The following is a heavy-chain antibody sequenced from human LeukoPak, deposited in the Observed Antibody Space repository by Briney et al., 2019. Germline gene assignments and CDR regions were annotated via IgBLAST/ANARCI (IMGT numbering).Heavy chain of an antibody. CDR3: ARSIWFGELYSDY. V-gene: IGHV3-21*01. CDR1: GFTFSSYS. J-gene: IGHJ4*02. Sequence: PGGSLRLSCAASGFTFSSYSMNWVRQAPGKGLEWVSSISSSSSYIYYADSVKGRFTISRDNAKNSLYLQMNSLRAEDTAVYYCARSIWFGELYSDYWGQGTLVTVSS. CDR2: ISSSSSYI. D-gene: IGHD3-10*01.